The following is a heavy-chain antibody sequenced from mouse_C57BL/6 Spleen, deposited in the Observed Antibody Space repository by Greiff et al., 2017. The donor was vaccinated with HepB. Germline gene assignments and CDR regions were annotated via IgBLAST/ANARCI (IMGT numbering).Heavy chain of an antibody. J-gene: IGHJ2*01. CDR3: ARGELGRGYFDY. V-gene: IGHV1-26*01. D-gene: IGHD4-1*01. Sequence: VQLQQSGPELVKPGASVKISCKASGYTFTDYYMNWVKQSHGKSLEWIGDINPNNGGTSYNQKFKGKATLTVDKSSSTAYMELRSLTSEDSAVYYCARGELGRGYFDYWGQGTTLTVSS. CDR1: GYTFTDYY. CDR2: INPNNGGT.